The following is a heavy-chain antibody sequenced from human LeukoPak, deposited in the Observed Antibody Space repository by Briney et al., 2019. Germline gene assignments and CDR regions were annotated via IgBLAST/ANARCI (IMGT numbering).Heavy chain of an antibody. CDR3: ARHVHWFDP. D-gene: IGHD3-10*02. Sequence: SETLSPTCTVSGGSISSYYWSWIRQPPGKGLEWIGYIYYSGSTNYNPSLKSRVTISVDTSKNQFSLKLSSVTAADTAVYYCARHVHWFDPWGQGTLVTVSS. CDR1: GGSISSYY. CDR2: IYYSGST. J-gene: IGHJ5*02. V-gene: IGHV4-59*08.